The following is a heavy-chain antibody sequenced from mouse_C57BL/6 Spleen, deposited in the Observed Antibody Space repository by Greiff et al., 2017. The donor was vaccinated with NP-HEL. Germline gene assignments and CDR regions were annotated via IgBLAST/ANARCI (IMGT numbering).Heavy chain of an antibody. CDR2: IYPSDSET. D-gene: IGHD2-4*01. J-gene: IGHJ3*01. CDR1: GYTFTSYW. V-gene: IGHV1-61*01. Sequence: QVQLQQPGAELVRPGSSVKLSCKASGYTFTSYWMDWVKQRPGQGLEWIGNIYPSDSETHYNQKFKDKATLTVDKSSSTAYMQLSSLTSEDSAVYNCARSPLYSDYAGVVYWGQEALVTVSA. CDR3: ARSPLYSDYAGVVY.